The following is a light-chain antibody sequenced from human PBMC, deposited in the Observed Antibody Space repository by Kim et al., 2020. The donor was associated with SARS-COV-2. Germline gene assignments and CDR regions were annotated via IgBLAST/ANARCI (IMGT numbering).Light chain of an antibody. CDR2: ATS. Sequence: DTQMTQSPSSLSASVGDRVTISCLASQTIRNYLNWYQQKSGKPPKLLIYATSALQSGVPSRFSGSGSGTEFTLTISSLQPEDFADYYCQQSYTTPYTFGQGTKLEI. V-gene: IGKV1-39*01. J-gene: IGKJ2*01. CDR3: QQSYTTPYT. CDR1: QTIRNY.